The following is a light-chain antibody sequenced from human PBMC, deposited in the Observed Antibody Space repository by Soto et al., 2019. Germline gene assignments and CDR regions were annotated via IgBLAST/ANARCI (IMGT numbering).Light chain of an antibody. V-gene: IGLV2-14*03. J-gene: IGLJ2*01. Sequence: QSVLTQPASVSGSPGQSITISCTEISSDVGGYNYVSWYQQHPGKAPKLMIYDVSNRPSGVSNRFSGSKSGNTASLTISGLQAEDEADYYCSSYISSSTVFGGGTQLTVL. CDR1: SSDVGGYNY. CDR3: SSYISSSTV. CDR2: DVS.